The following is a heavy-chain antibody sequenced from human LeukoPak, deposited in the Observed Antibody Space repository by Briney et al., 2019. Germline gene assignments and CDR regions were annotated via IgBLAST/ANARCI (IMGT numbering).Heavy chain of an antibody. D-gene: IGHD6-13*01. CDR2: INPNSGDT. J-gene: IGHJ4*02. CDR1: GYTFTGYY. Sequence: GASVKVSCKASGYTFTGYYIHWVRQAPGQGLEWMGWINPNSGDTNYEQKFQGWVTMTRDTSISTAYMELSRLTSDDTAVYYCASSGSGIAAVGTADYFDYWGQGTLVTVSS. CDR3: ASSGSGIAAVGTADYFDY. V-gene: IGHV1-2*04.